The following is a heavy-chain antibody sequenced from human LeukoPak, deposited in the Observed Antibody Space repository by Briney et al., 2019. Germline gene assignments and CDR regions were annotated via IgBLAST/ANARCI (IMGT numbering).Heavy chain of an antibody. V-gene: IGHV1-24*01. CDR3: ATGVFCATTTCPGYQHYYYFMDV. J-gene: IGHJ6*03. CDR1: GFTLADLS. CDR2: FDRKNGDT. D-gene: IGHD2-2*01. Sequence: ASVKVSCKVSGFTLADLSMHWVRQAPGKGLEWVGGFDRKNGDTIYAQRFRGRVTLTEDTSTGTAYMDLSSLSADNTAVYYCATGVFCATTTCPGYQHYYYFMDVWGKGTTVTVSS.